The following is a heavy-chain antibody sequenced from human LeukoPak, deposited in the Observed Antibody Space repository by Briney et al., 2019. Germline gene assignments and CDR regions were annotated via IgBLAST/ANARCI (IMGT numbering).Heavy chain of an antibody. D-gene: IGHD3-10*01. Sequence: GGSLRLSCAASGFIFSNAWMNWVRRAPGKGLEWIGRIKSKIDGGPTDYAAPVKGRFTISRDDSKSTLYLQMNGLKTEDTGVYYCTTERAVWFGELFDYYDYWGQGTLVTVSS. J-gene: IGHJ4*02. CDR2: IKSKIDGGPT. CDR3: TTERAVWFGELFDYYDY. V-gene: IGHV3-15*01. CDR1: GFIFSNAW.